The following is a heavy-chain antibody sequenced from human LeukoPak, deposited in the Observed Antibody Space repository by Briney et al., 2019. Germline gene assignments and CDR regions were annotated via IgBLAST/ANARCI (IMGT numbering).Heavy chain of an antibody. D-gene: IGHD6-6*01. Sequence: GGSLRLSCAASGFTFSNFGIHWVRQAPGKGLEWVSFIVFDGSKKFYADSVKGRFTISRDNSKNTLYLQMNSLRAEDTAVYYCANRASSSSPYWGQGTLVTVSS. J-gene: IGHJ4*02. CDR3: ANRASSSSPY. CDR2: IVFDGSKK. CDR1: GFTFSNFG. V-gene: IGHV3-30*02.